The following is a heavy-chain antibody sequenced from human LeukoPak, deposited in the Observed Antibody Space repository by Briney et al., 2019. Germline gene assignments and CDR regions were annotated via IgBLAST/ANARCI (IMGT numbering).Heavy chain of an antibody. CDR3: ARDGNYGDYSVFDY. J-gene: IGHJ4*02. Sequence: SETLSLTCTVSGGSISSYYWIWIRQPPGKGLEWIGYIYYSGSTNYNPSLKSRVTISVDTSKNQFSLKLSSVTAADTAVYYCARDGNYGDYSVFDYWGQGTLVTVSS. CDR1: GGSISSYY. D-gene: IGHD4-17*01. V-gene: IGHV4-59*01. CDR2: IYYSGST.